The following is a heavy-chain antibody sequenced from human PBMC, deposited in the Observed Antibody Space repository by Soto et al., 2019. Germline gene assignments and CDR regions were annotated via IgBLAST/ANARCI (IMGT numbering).Heavy chain of an antibody. CDR3: ARHGHYDNWFDP. J-gene: IGHJ5*02. CDR2: IYYSGST. D-gene: IGHD3-3*01. V-gene: IGHV4-59*08. Sequence: SETLSLTCTVSGGSISSYYWSWIRQPPGKGLEWIGYIYYSGSTNYNPSLKSRVTISVDTSKNQFSLKLSSVTAADTAVYYCARHGHYDNWFDPWGQGTLVTVSS. CDR1: GGSISSYY.